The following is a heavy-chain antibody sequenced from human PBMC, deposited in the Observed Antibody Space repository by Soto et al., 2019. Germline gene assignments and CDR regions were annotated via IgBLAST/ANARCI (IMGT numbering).Heavy chain of an antibody. J-gene: IGHJ1*01. V-gene: IGHV1-69*01. Sequence: QVQLVQSGAEVKKPGSSVKVSCKASGGTVGTYIVSWVRQAPGQGLEWMGGINSIFGVSKYSPKFQGRVTITADESTSPTYMEPGSLSSDDTAIDFCARMRTADPRGPPGKGAPWGEGTPVTVSS. CDR1: GGTVGTYI. CDR2: INSIFGVS. D-gene: IGHD1-26*01. CDR3: ARMRTADPRGPPGKGAP.